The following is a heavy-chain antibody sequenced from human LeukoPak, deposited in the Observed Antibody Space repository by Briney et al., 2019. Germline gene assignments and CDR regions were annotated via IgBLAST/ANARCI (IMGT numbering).Heavy chain of an antibody. J-gene: IGHJ6*03. V-gene: IGHV3-21*01. CDR1: GFTFSSYS. CDR2: ISSSSSYI. CDR3: ARGGKYYYDSSGYYQSLVYYYYMDV. D-gene: IGHD3-22*01. Sequence: GGSLRLSCAASGFTFSSYSMNWVRQAPGKGLEWVSSISSSSSYIYYADSEKGRFTISRDNAKNSLYLQMNSLRAEDTAVYYCARGGKYYYDSSGYYQSLVYYYYMDVWGKGTTVTVSS.